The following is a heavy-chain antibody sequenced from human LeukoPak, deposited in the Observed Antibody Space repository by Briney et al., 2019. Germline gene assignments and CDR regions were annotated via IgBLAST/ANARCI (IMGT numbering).Heavy chain of an antibody. CDR1: GFTFINYY. Sequence: EASVKVSCKASGFTFINYYMHWVRQAPGQGLEWLGIINLSGGSTHYPQKFQDRVTMTRDTSTSTVYMELSSQRSEDTAVYYCARDLDYGEKSEDYWGQGTLVTVSS. J-gene: IGHJ4*02. CDR2: INLSGGST. D-gene: IGHD4/OR15-4a*01. V-gene: IGHV1-46*01. CDR3: ARDLDYGEKSEDY.